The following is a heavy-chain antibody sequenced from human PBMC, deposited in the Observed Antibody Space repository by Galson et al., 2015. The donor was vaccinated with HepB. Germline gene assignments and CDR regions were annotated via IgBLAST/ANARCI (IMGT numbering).Heavy chain of an antibody. V-gene: IGHV1-69*06. D-gene: IGHD2-15*01. J-gene: IGHJ4*02. Sequence: SVKVSCKASGGTFNNYAISWVRQAPGQGLEWMGGIIPLFDTPNYAQKFQGRVTITADRSTSTAYMELSSLRSEDTAVYYCVRDRVVAGPGGGSLQEWGQGTLVTVSS. CDR3: VRDRVVAGPGGGSLQE. CDR2: IIPLFDTP. CDR1: GGTFNNYA.